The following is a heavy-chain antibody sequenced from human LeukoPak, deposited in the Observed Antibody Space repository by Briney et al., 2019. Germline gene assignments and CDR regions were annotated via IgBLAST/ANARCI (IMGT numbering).Heavy chain of an antibody. CDR3: ARDHYGSGSSYFDY. CDR1: GFTFSGYE. D-gene: IGHD3-10*01. V-gene: IGHV3-48*03. CDR2: ISSSSRTI. Sequence: GRSLRLSCAASGFTFSGYEMNWVRQAPGKGLEWVSFISSSSRTILYADSVKGRFTISRDNSKNTLYLQMNSLRAEDTAVYYCARDHYGSGSSYFDYWGQGTLVTVSS. J-gene: IGHJ4*02.